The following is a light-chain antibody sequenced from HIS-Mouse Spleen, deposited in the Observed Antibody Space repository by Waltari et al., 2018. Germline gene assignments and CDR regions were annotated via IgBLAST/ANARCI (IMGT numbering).Light chain of an antibody. CDR1: QSVSSY. CDR2: DAS. J-gene: IGKJ4*01. CDR3: QHHSNWLT. Sequence: IVLTQSPATLSLSPGETATLSCRASQSVSSYLAWYQQKPGQAPRLLSYDASNRATGIPARPPGSGSGTDFTLTISSLEPEDFAVYYCQHHSNWLTFGCAPSLEIK. V-gene: IGKV3-11*01.